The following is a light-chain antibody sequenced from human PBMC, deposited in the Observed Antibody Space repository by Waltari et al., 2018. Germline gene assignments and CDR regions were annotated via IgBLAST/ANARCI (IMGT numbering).Light chain of an antibody. CDR2: KTS. J-gene: IGKJ2*01. CDR1: KSITTW. CDR3: QHYNSYSGDT. V-gene: IGKV1-5*03. Sequence: DIQMTQSPYTLSASVGDRVIITCRASKSITTWLAWYQQKPGKAPKLLIYKTSTLESGVPSRFSGSGSGTEFTLTISSLQPDDFATYYCQHYNSYSGDTFGQGTKLEI.